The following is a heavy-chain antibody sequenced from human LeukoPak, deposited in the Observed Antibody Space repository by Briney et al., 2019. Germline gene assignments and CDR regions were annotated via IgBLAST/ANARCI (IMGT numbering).Heavy chain of an antibody. D-gene: IGHD3-10*01. J-gene: IGHJ4*02. CDR2: IYTSGST. CDR3: ARGGYYYGSGSYFTAIDY. V-gene: IGHV4-61*02. CDR1: GGSITSGSYY. Sequence: SETLSLTCTVSGGSITSGSYYWSWIRQPAGKGLEWIGRIYTSGSTNYNPALKSRVTISIDTSKNQFSLKLSSVTAADTAVYYCARGGYYYGSGSYFTAIDYWGQGTLVTVSS.